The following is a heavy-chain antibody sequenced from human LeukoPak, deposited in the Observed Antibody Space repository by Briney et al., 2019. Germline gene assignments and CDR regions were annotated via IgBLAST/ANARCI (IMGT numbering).Heavy chain of an antibody. CDR3: ARDRVYYDSSGYFPHFDY. J-gene: IGHJ4*02. CDR1: GFTFSSYV. D-gene: IGHD3-22*01. Sequence: PGGSLRLSCAASGFTFSSYVMHWVRQAPGKGLEWVAVIWYDGSNKYYADSVKGRFTISRDNSKNTLYLQMNSLRAEDTAVYYCARDRVYYDSSGYFPHFDYWGQGTLVTVSS. CDR2: IWYDGSNK. V-gene: IGHV3-33*01.